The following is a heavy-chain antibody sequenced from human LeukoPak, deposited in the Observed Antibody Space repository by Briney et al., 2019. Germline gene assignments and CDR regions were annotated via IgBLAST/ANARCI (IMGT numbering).Heavy chain of an antibody. Sequence: GGSLRLSCAASGFSFSKAWMSWVRQAPGKGLEWVADIKQDGSEKYYVDSVKGRFTISRDNAKHSMYLPMNTLRADDTAVYYCARDQDGNDVGWFDPWGQGTLVTVSS. J-gene: IGHJ5*02. CDR1: GFSFSKAW. D-gene: IGHD2-8*01. V-gene: IGHV3-7*03. CDR3: ARDQDGNDVGWFDP. CDR2: IKQDGSEK.